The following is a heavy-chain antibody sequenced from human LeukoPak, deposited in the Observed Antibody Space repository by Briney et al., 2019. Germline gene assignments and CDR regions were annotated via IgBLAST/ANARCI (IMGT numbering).Heavy chain of an antibody. CDR2: TGGDGSRT. Sequence: GGSLRLSCAASGFTFSSYAMSWVRQAPGKGLEWVSATGGDGSRTFYADFVKGRFTISRDNSKNTLYLRVDSPRAEDTAVYYCAKYRPGTYYRGPGMDVWGQGTTVTVSS. D-gene: IGHD3-10*01. V-gene: IGHV3-23*01. CDR3: AKYRPGTYYRGPGMDV. J-gene: IGHJ6*02. CDR1: GFTFSSYA.